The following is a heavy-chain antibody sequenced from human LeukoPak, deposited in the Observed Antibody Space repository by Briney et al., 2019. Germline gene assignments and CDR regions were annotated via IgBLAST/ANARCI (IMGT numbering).Heavy chain of an antibody. J-gene: IGHJ4*02. Sequence: ASVKVSCKASGYTFTSYGISWVRQAPGQGFELMGWISAYNGNTNYAQKLQGRVTMTTDTSTSQAYKELRSVRSDDTAVYDCARGGRGGGYSARGLDYWGQGTLVTVSS. CDR2: ISAYNGNT. V-gene: IGHV1-18*01. CDR3: ARGGRGGGYSARGLDY. D-gene: IGHD5-12*01. CDR1: GYTFTSYG.